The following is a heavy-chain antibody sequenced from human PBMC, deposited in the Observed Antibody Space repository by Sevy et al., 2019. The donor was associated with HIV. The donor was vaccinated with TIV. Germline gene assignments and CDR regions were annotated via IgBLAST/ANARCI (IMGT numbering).Heavy chain of an antibody. V-gene: IGHV3-21*01. CDR1: GFTFSSST. J-gene: IGHJ6*02. D-gene: IGHD3-10*01. CDR2: ISSGSSYI. Sequence: GGSLRLSCAASGFTFSSSTMNWVRQAPGKGLEWVSSISSGSSYIYYADSVKGRFTIARDNAKNPLYLQMNSLRAEDSAVYHCARDRGVGTSAYGMDVWGQGTTVTVSS. CDR3: ARDRGVGTSAYGMDV.